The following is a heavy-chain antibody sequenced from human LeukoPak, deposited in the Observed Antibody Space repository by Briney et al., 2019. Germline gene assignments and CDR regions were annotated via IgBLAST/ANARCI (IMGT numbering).Heavy chain of an antibody. CDR3: VRVHGGGY. D-gene: IGHD3-16*01. V-gene: IGHV3-53*01. Sequence: GGSLRLSCAASGFTVSDNNMIWVRQAPGKGLEWVSTLHRDGSVRYADSVNGRFTISRDDSKNTLSLQMSSLRDEDTADYYCVRVHGGGYWGQGTLVTVSS. CDR2: LHRDGSV. J-gene: IGHJ4*02. CDR1: GFTVSDNN.